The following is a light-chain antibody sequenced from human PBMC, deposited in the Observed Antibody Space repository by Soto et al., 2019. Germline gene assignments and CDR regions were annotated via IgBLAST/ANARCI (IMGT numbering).Light chain of an antibody. CDR2: AAS. J-gene: IGKJ2*01. Sequence: DIQLTQSPSFLSASVGDRVTITCRASQGISSYLAWYQQKPGKAPKLLIYAASTLQSGVPSRCIGSGSGTEFTLTISSLQPEDFATYYCQQLNSYPRYTFGQGTMLEIK. CDR3: QQLNSYPRYT. V-gene: IGKV1-9*01. CDR1: QGISSY.